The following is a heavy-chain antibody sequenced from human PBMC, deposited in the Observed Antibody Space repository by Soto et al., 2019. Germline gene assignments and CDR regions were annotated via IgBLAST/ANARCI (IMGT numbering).Heavy chain of an antibody. CDR2: IYPGDSDI. V-gene: IGHV5-51*01. CDR3: VRQHTLDIPGWYN. D-gene: IGHD6-19*01. CDR1: GYGFTSYW. J-gene: IGHJ4*02. Sequence: EVQLVQSGAEVKKPGESLKISCKASGYGFTSYWIGWVRQVPGRGLEWLASIYPGDSDIRYSPSFQGLVTISADKSTNTAYLQWSGLRASDTAMYYCVRQHTLDIPGWYNWGQGTLVTVSS.